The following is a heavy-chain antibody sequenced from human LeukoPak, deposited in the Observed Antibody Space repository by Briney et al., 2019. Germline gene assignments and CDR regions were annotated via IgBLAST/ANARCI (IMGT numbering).Heavy chain of an antibody. CDR1: GFTFSSYS. V-gene: IGHV3-21*01. J-gene: IGHJ4*02. Sequence: PGGSLRLSCAASGFTFSSYSMNWVRQAPGKGLEWVSSISSSSSYIYYADSVKGRFTISRDNAKNSLYLQMNSLRAEDTAVYYCARDGEVLDITMVRGTFDYWGQGTLVTVSS. CDR3: ARDGEVLDITMVRGTFDY. D-gene: IGHD3-10*01. CDR2: ISSSSSYI.